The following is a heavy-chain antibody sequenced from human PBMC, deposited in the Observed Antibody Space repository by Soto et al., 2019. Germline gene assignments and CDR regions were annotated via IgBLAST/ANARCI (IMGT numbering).Heavy chain of an antibody. CDR1: GFTFSSYW. J-gene: IGHJ4*02. D-gene: IGHD1-1*01. CDR3: ARDLTKRTTGTIQGY. CDR2: IKQDGSEK. Sequence: EVQLVESGGGLVQPGGSLRLSCAASGFTFSSYWMSWVRQAPGKGLEWVANIKQDGSEKYYVDSVKGRFTISRDNAKNSLYLQMNSLRAEDTAVYYCARDLTKRTTGTIQGYWGQGTLVTVSS. V-gene: IGHV3-7*04.